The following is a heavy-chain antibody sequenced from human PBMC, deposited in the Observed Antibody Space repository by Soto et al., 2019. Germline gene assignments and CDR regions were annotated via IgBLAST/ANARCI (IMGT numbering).Heavy chain of an antibody. CDR2: INPNSGGT. CDR3: ARDPGSALYYYDSSGNYFDY. D-gene: IGHD3-22*01. Sequence: ASVKVSCKASGYTFTGYYMHWVRQAPGQGLEWMGWINPNSGGTNYAQKFQGWVTMTRDTSISTAYMELSRLRSEDTAVYYCARDPGSALYYYDSSGNYFDYWSQGTLVTVSS. J-gene: IGHJ4*02. CDR1: GYTFTGYY. V-gene: IGHV1-2*04.